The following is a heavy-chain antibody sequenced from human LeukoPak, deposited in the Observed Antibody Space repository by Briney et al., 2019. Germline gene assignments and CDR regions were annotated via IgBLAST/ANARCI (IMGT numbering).Heavy chain of an antibody. J-gene: IGHJ4*02. V-gene: IGHV6-1*01. CDR3: ARQYYDSSGYDGYYFDY. Sequence: SQTLSLTCAISGDSVSSNSAAWSWIRQSPSGGLEWLGRTYYRSKWYNDYAVSVKSRITLNPDTSKNQFSLQLTSVTPEDTAVYYCARQYYDSSGYDGYYFDYWGQGTLVTVSS. D-gene: IGHD3-22*01. CDR2: TYYRSKWYN. CDR1: GDSVSSNSAA.